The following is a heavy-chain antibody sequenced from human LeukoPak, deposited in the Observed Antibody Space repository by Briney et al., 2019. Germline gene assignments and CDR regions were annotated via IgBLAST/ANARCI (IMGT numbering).Heavy chain of an antibody. V-gene: IGHV3-74*01. Sequence: GGSLRPSFKPPGFTFVSYWMHWVGQVPGRGLVGFSRINDAGSDATYADSVKGRFTISRDNAENTLYLQINSLRVEDTAIYYCARIPVGGNRAFDVWGQGTMVTVSS. D-gene: IGHD2-8*02. CDR3: ARIPVGGNRAFDV. J-gene: IGHJ3*01. CDR2: INDAGSDA. CDR1: GFTFVSYW.